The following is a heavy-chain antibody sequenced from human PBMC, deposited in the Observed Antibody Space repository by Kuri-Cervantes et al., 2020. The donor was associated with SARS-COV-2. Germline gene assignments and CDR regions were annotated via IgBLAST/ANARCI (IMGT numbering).Heavy chain of an antibody. CDR3: ARHNPLSRFLEWQQILFDP. V-gene: IGHV4-59*08. D-gene: IGHD3-3*01. CDR1: GGSISSHY. Sequence: SETLSLTCTVSGGSISSHYWSWIRQPPGKGLEWIGSIYHSGSTYYNPSLKSRVTISVDTSKNQFSLKLSSVTAADTAVYYWARHNPLSRFLEWQQILFDPWGQGTLVAVSS. CDR2: IYHSGST. J-gene: IGHJ5*02.